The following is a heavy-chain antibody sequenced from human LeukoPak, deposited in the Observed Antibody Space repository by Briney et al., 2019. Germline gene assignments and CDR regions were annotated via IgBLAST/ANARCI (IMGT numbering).Heavy chain of an antibody. CDR2: ISAYNGNT. CDR1: GYTFTSYG. D-gene: IGHD6-19*01. V-gene: IGHV1-18*01. J-gene: IGHJ4*02. CDR3: ARGKIAVADPYYFDY. Sequence: WASVKVSCKASGYTFTSYGISWVRQAPGQGLEWMGWISAYNGNTNYAQKLQGRVTMTTDTSTSTAYMELRSLRSDDTAVYYCARGKIAVADPYYFDYWGQRTLVTVSS.